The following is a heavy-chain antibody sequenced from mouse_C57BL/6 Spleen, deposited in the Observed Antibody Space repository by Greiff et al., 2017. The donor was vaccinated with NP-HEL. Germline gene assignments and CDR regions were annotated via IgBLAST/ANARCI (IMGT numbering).Heavy chain of an antibody. J-gene: IGHJ4*01. CDR3: ARNWIITTVVGYAMDY. V-gene: IGHV2-2*01. D-gene: IGHD1-1*01. CDR1: GFSLTSYG. CDR2: IWSGGST. Sequence: QVHVKQSGPGLVQPSQSLSITCTVSGFSLTSYGVHWVRQSPGKGLEWLGVIWSGGSTDYNAAFISRMSISKDNSKSQVFFKMNSLQADDTAIYYCARNWIITTVVGYAMDYWGQGTSVTVSS.